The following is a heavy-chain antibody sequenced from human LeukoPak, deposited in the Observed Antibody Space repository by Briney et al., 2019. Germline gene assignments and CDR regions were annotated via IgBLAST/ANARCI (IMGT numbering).Heavy chain of an antibody. CDR1: GFTFSSYS. CDR3: AKGSGVVISAEYFQH. Sequence: GGXLRLSCAASGFTFSSYSMSWVRQAPGKGLEWVAVIWYDGSNKYYADSVKGRFTIYRDNYKKKLYLQMNSLGAEDTAVYYCAKGSGVVISAEYFQHWGQGTLVTVSS. J-gene: IGHJ1*01. D-gene: IGHD3-3*01. CDR2: IWYDGSNK. V-gene: IGHV3-33*06.